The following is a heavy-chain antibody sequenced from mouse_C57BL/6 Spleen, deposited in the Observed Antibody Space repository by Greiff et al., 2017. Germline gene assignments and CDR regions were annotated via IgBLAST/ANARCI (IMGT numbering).Heavy chain of an antibody. CDR1: GFSLTSYG. CDR2: IWRGGST. D-gene: IGHD4-1*01. CDR3: ARRLGQGYFDY. Sequence: QVQLQQSGPGLVQPSQSLSITCTVSGFSLTSYGVHWVRQSPGKGLEWLGVIWRGGSTDYNAAFISRLSIRKDNSKSQVFFKMNSLQADDTAIYYWARRLGQGYFDYWGQGTTLTVSS. J-gene: IGHJ2*01. V-gene: IGHV2-2*01.